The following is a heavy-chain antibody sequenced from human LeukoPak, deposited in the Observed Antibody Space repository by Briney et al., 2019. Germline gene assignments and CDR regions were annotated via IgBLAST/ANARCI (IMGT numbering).Heavy chain of an antibody. CDR1: GSSFTSYW. CDR2: IYPGDSDT. D-gene: IGHD2/OR15-2a*01. J-gene: IGHJ4*02. CDR3: ARLSITTSLRLYYFDY. Sequence: RGESLKISCKGSGSSFTSYWIGWVRQLPGKGLEWMGIIYPGDSDTRYSPSFQGQVTISADKSISTAYLQWSSLRASDTAIYYCARLSITTSLRLYYFDYWGQGTLVTVPS. V-gene: IGHV5-51*01.